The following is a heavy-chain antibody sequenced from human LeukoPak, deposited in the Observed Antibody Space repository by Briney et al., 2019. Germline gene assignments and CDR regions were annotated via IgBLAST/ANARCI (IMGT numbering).Heavy chain of an antibody. D-gene: IGHD6-6*01. CDR3: IRGSSSWSPGMSFDI. Sequence: GGSLRFSCTASEFTFGDYPMNWIRQAPGKGLEWVALIRSKTYGGTTEYAASVKGRFTMSRDDSKSIAYLQMNSLKIEDTAVYYCIRGSSSWSPGMSFDIWGQGTMVTVSS. V-gene: IGHV3-49*03. CDR2: IRSKTYGGTT. J-gene: IGHJ3*02. CDR1: EFTFGDYP.